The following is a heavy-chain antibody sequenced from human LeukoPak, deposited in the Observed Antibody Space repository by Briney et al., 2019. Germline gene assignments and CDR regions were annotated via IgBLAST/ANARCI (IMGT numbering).Heavy chain of an antibody. Sequence: GGSLRLSCAASGFTFSSYGMHWVRLAPGKGLEWVAVISYDGSNKYYADSVKGRFTISRDNSKNTLYLRMNSLRAEDTAVYYCAKGYCSSTSCYKSYFDYWGQGTLVTVSS. CDR3: AKGYCSSTSCYKSYFDY. D-gene: IGHD2-2*02. J-gene: IGHJ4*02. CDR2: ISYDGSNK. CDR1: GFTFSSYG. V-gene: IGHV3-30*18.